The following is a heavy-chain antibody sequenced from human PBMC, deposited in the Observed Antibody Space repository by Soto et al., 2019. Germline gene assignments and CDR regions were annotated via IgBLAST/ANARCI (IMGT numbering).Heavy chain of an antibody. J-gene: IGHJ4*02. Sequence: ASVKVSCKTSGYTFTNYGITWVRQAPGQGLEWMGWISAYNGNTGYTQKLQGRVTITTDTSTSTAYMELRSLRSDDTAVYYCARDLGYYYDSSGPPAYWGQG. CDR1: GYTFTNYG. D-gene: IGHD3-22*01. CDR2: ISAYNGNT. V-gene: IGHV1-18*01. CDR3: ARDLGYYYDSSGPPAY.